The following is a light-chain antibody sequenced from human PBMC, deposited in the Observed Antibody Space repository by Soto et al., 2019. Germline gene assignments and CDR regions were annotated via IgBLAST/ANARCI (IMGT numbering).Light chain of an antibody. CDR2: LNNDGSH. Sequence: QSVLTQSPSASASLGASVKLTCTLSSGHSTYAIAWHQQQPEKGPRYLMKLNNDGSHNKGDGIPDRFSGSSSGAERYLTISSLQSEDEADYYCQTWGTGPLVFGGGTKLTVL. CDR1: SGHSTYA. V-gene: IGLV4-69*01. CDR3: QTWGTGPLV. J-gene: IGLJ2*01.